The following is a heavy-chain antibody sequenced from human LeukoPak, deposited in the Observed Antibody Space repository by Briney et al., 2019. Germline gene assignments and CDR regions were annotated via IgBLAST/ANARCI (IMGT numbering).Heavy chain of an antibody. CDR1: GGSISSYY. CDR2: IYYSGGT. CDR3: AREGWLHFFDY. D-gene: IGHD5-24*01. Sequence: SETLSLTCTVSGGSISSYYWSWIRQPPGKGLEWIGYIYYSGGTNYNPSLKSRVTISVDTSKNQFSLKLSSVTAADTAVYYCAREGWLHFFDYWGQGTLVTVSS. V-gene: IGHV4-59*01. J-gene: IGHJ4*02.